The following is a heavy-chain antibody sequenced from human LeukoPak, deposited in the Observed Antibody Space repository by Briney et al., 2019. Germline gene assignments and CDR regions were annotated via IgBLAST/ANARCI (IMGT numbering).Heavy chain of an antibody. CDR1: GYTFTSYG. CDR2: ISAYNGNT. D-gene: IGHD3-22*01. J-gene: IGHJ4*02. CDR3: ARGDWDYYDSSGYYVDC. Sequence: ASVKVSCKASGYTFTSYGISWVRQAPGQGLEWMGWISAYNGNTNYAQKLQGRVTMTTDTSTSTAYMELRSLRPDDTAVYYCARGDWDYYDSSGYYVDCWGQGTLVTVSS. V-gene: IGHV1-18*01.